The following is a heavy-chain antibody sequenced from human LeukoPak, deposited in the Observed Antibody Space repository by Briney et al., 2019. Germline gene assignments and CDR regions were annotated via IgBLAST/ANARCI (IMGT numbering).Heavy chain of an antibody. CDR2: INYSGSST. D-gene: IGHD2-8*02. J-gene: IGHJ4*02. V-gene: IGHV3-23*01. CDR1: GFTFSSYA. CDR3: GKDSRTGGPRAFDS. Sequence: GGSLRLSCAASGFTFSSYAMTWVRQAPGKGLGWVSTINYSGSSTYYADSVKGRFTISRDNSKNTLYLQMGSLRAEDTAVYYCGKDSRTGGPRAFDSWGQGTLVTVSS.